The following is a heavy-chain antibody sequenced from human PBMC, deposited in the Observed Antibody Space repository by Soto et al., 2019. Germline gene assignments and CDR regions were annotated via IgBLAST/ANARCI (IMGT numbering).Heavy chain of an antibody. CDR2: IIPIFGTA. J-gene: IGHJ4*02. CDR1: GGTFSSYA. CDR3: ASHRVDYDILTQMYYFDY. D-gene: IGHD3-9*01. V-gene: IGHV1-69*13. Sequence: SVKVSCKASGGTFSSYAISWVRQAPGQGLEWMGGIIPIFGTANYAQKFQGRVTITADESTSTAYMELSSLRSEDTAVYYCASHRVDYDILTQMYYFDYWGQGTLVTVSS.